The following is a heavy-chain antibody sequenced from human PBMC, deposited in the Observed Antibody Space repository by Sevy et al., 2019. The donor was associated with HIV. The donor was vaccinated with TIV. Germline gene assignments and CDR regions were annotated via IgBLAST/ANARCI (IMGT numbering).Heavy chain of an antibody. CDR2: IMKDRSET. D-gene: IGHD6-19*01. CDR1: GFSFGNYL. V-gene: IGHV3-7*01. J-gene: IGHJ4*02. CDR3: ARLGGYNSGWFFDL. Sequence: GGSLRLSCATSGFSFGNYLMSWVRQAPGKGLEWVANIMKDRSETYFDDSVKGRFTISRDNAKNSIHLEMRSLGVEDTAVYHCARLGGYNSGWFFDLWGQGTLVVVSS.